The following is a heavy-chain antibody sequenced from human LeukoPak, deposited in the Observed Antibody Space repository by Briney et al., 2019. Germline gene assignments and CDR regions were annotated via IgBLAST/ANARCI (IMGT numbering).Heavy chain of an antibody. CDR1: GYTFTGYY. CDR3: ARGDTIFGVVIISAYAFDI. V-gene: IGHV1-18*04. Sequence: ASVKVSCKASGYTFTGYYMHWVRQAPGQGLEWMGWISAYNGNTNYAQKLQGRVTMTTDTSTSTAYMELRSLRSDDTAVYYCARGDTIFGVVIISAYAFDIWGQGTMVTVSS. D-gene: IGHD3-3*01. J-gene: IGHJ3*02. CDR2: ISAYNGNT.